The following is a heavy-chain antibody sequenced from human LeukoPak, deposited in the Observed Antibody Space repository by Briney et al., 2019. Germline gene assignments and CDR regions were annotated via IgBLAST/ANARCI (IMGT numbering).Heavy chain of an antibody. Sequence: PGGSLRLSCAASGFTFSSYEMNWVRQAPGKGLEWVSYISSSGSTIYYADSVKGRFTISRDNAKNTLYLQMNSLRADDTAVYYCAKNDGNLPYYYYYMDVWGKGTTVTVSS. V-gene: IGHV3-48*03. CDR1: GFTFSSYE. J-gene: IGHJ6*03. CDR3: AKNDGNLPYYYYYMDV. CDR2: ISSSGSTI. D-gene: IGHD1-1*01.